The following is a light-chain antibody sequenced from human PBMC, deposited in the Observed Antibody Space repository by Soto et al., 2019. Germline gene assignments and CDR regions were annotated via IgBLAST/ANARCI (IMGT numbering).Light chain of an antibody. Sequence: QSVLTQPPSASGTPGQRVTISSSGGSSNIGSYSVNWYQQVPGTAPRLLIYSDNQRPSGVPDRFSGSKSGTSASLAISGLQSEDEADYYCAAWDDRLNGVVFGGGTKVTVL. CDR2: SDN. CDR1: SSNIGSYS. V-gene: IGLV1-44*01. J-gene: IGLJ3*02. CDR3: AAWDDRLNGVV.